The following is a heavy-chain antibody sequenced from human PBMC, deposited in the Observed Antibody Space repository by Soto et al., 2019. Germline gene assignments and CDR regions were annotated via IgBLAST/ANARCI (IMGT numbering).Heavy chain of an antibody. CDR1: GFTFSSYA. CDR2: ISGSGGST. J-gene: IGHJ4*02. D-gene: IGHD4-4*01. CDR3: AKAIQYHPSFDY. Sequence: EVQLLESGGGLVQPGGSLRLSCAASGFTFSSYAMSWVRQAPGKGLEWVSAISGSGGSTYYADSVKGRFTISRDNSKHTLYLQMNSLRAEDTAVYYGAKAIQYHPSFDYWGQGTLVTVSS. V-gene: IGHV3-23*01.